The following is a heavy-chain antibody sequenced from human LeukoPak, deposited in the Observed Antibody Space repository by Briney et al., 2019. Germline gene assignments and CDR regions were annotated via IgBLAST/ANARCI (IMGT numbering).Heavy chain of an antibody. J-gene: IGHJ4*02. Sequence: GGSLRLSCAASGFAFSSYAMHWVRQAPGKGLEWVAVISYDGSNKYYADSVKGRFTISRDNSKNTLYLQMNSLRAEDTAVYYCARDELVAAFDYWGQGTLVTVSS. D-gene: IGHD2-15*01. CDR3: ARDELVAAFDY. CDR1: GFAFSSYA. V-gene: IGHV3-30-3*01. CDR2: ISYDGSNK.